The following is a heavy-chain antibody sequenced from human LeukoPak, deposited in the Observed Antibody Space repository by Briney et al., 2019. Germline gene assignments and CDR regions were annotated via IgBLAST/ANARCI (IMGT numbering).Heavy chain of an antibody. J-gene: IGHJ4*02. CDR1: GYTFTSYY. Sequence: ASVRVSCKASGYTFTSYYMHWVRQAPGQGLEWMGIINPSGGSTSYAQKSQGRVTMTRDTSTSTVYMELSSLRSEDTAVYYCARDLNNEWELPHFDYWGQGTLVTVSS. CDR2: INPSGGST. CDR3: ARDLNNEWELPHFDY. D-gene: IGHD1-26*01. V-gene: IGHV1-46*01.